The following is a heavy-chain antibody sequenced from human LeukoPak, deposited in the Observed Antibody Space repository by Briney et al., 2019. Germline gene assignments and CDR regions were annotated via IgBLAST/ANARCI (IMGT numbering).Heavy chain of an antibody. CDR2: IYYSGST. CDR1: GGSISSYY. D-gene: IGHD3-16*01. Sequence: SETLSLTCTVSGGSISSYYWSWIRQPPGKGLEWIGYIYYSGSTSYNPSLKSRVTISVDTSKNQFSLKLSSVTAADTAVYYCARDRWGYYFDYWGQGTLVTVSS. CDR3: ARDRWGYYFDY. J-gene: IGHJ4*02. V-gene: IGHV4-59*01.